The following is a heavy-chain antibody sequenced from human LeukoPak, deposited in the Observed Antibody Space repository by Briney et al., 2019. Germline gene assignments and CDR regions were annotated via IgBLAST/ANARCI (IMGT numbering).Heavy chain of an antibody. V-gene: IGHV3-53*01. J-gene: IGHJ4*02. CDR3: AKDFSSSWYYFDY. CDR1: GFTVSSNY. Sequence: GGSLRLSCAASGFTVSSNYMSWVRQAPGKGLEWVSVIYSGGYTYYADSVKGRFTISRDNSKNTLYLQMNSLRAEDTAVYYCAKDFSSSWYYFDYWGQGTLVTVSS. D-gene: IGHD6-13*01. CDR2: IYSGGYT.